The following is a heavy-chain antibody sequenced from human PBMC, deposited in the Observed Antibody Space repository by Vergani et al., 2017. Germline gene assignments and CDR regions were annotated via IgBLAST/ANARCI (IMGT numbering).Heavy chain of an antibody. Sequence: QVQLQESGPGLVKPSQTLSLSCTVSGGSVRTSIGYYWTWIRQPAGKTLEWIGEIVSSGTTNYNPSFKKRVTMSVDTSKKQFSLKLNSVTAADTAVYYCARGSRAEGGSGPDKWGQGTLVTVSS. J-gene: IGHJ4*02. CDR1: GGSVRTSIGYY. CDR3: ARGSRAEGGSGPDK. D-gene: IGHD6-13*01. CDR2: IVSSGTT. V-gene: IGHV4-61*02.